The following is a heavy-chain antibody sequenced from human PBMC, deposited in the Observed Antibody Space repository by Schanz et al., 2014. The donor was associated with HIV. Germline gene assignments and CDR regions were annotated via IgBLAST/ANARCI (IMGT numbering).Heavy chain of an antibody. J-gene: IGHJ4*02. CDR2: ITESGGRT. CDR3: AKPEYDSRGNSQSHFDS. Sequence: EMQLVESGGGLVKPGGSLRLSCAASGFTFSSYSMNWVRQAPGKGLEWVSSITESGGRTYYADSVNGRFTISRDNSKNTLYLQMTTLRTEDTAVYYCAKPEYDSRGNSQSHFDSWGQGTLVTVSS. V-gene: IGHV3-23*04. CDR1: GFTFSSYS. D-gene: IGHD3-22*01.